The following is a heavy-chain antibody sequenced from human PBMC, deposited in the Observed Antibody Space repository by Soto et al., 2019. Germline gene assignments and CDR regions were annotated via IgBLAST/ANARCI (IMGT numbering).Heavy chain of an antibody. J-gene: IGHJ4*02. Sequence: EVQLVESGGGLVQPGESLRLSCAASGFTFSNYWMHWVRQAPGKGLVWVSRIDSDGSRITYADFVKGRFTISRDNAKNTVYLHMNSLQAEDTAVYYCVRTSLVVAVATREDFWGQGTLVTVSS. V-gene: IGHV3-74*01. CDR3: VRTSLVVAVATREDF. D-gene: IGHD2-15*01. CDR1: GFTFSNYW. CDR2: IDSDGSRI.